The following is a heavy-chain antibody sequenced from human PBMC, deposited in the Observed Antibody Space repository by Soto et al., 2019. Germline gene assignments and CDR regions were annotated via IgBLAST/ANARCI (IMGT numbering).Heavy chain of an antibody. CDR2: INPNSGGT. CDR1: GYTFTGYY. CDR3: ARGHPLDYGDYVGWFDP. J-gene: IGHJ5*02. D-gene: IGHD4-17*01. Sequence: QVQLVQSGAEVKKPGASVKVSCKASGYTFTGYYMHWVRQAPGQGLEWMGWINPNSGGTNYAQKFQGRVTMTRDTSISTAYMELRSLRSDDTAVYYCARGHPLDYGDYVGWFDPWGQGTLVTVSS. V-gene: IGHV1-2*02.